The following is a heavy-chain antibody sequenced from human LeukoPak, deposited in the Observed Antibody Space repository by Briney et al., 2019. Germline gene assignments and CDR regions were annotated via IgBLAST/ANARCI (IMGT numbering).Heavy chain of an antibody. CDR2: IRSKANSYAT. CDR3: TRAVGGERYSSSWPYDY. CDR1: GFTFSGSA. V-gene: IGHV3-73*01. D-gene: IGHD6-13*01. Sequence: GGSLRLSCAASGFTFSGSAMHWVRQAPGKGLEWVGRIRSKANSYATAYAASVKGRFTLSRDDSKNTAYLQMNSLKTEDTAVYYCTRAVGGERYSSSWPYDYWGQGTLVTVSS. J-gene: IGHJ4*02.